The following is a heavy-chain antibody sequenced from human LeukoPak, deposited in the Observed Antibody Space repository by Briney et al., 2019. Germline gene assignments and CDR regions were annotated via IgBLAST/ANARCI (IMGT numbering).Heavy chain of an antibody. CDR2: IYTSGST. CDR1: GGSISSGSYY. V-gene: IGHV4-61*02. CDR3: ARGAGNAHSPFDI. Sequence: SETLSLTCTVSGGSISSGSYYWSWIRQPAGKGLEWIGRIYTSGSTNYNPSLKSRVTISVDTSKNQFSLKLSSVTAADTAVYYCARGAGNAHSPFDIWGQGTVVTVSS. J-gene: IGHJ3*02. D-gene: IGHD1-1*01.